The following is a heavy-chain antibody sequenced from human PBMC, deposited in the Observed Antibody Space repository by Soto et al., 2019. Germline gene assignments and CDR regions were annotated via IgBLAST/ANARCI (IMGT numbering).Heavy chain of an antibody. V-gene: IGHV4-31*03. J-gene: IGHJ4*02. CDR3: ARSSQSTVTTVDY. Sequence: QVQLQESGPGLVKPSQTLSLTCTVSGGSISSGGYYCSWIRKHPGKGLEWIGYIYYSGSTYYNPSIKSRVTISVDTSKNQFSLKLSSVTAADTAVYYCARSSQSTVTTVDYWGQGTLVTVSS. D-gene: IGHD4-17*01. CDR1: GGSISSGGYY. CDR2: IYYSGST.